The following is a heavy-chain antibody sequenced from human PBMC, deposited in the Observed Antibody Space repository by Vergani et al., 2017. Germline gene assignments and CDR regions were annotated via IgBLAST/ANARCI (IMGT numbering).Heavy chain of an antibody. D-gene: IGHD3/OR15-3a*01. CDR3: VRDFHSRGPFDV. J-gene: IGHJ4*02. V-gene: IGHV4-38-2*02. CDR1: GVSITGGNY. Sequence: QVQLQESGPGLLRTSETLSLTCRVSGVSITGGNYWVWVRQSTVSGLEWLGSVFHLGTLYYNPSLQSRLPLSMDANNHFSLKSPSVTAADTAVYYCVRDFHSRGPFDVWGQGSLVTVAS. CDR2: VFHLGTL.